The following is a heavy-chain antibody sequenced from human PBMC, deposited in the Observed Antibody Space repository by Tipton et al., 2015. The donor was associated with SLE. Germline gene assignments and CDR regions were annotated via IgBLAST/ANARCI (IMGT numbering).Heavy chain of an antibody. CDR1: GGSVSSGSYY. Sequence: TLSLTCTVSGGSVSSGSYYWSWIRQPPGKGLEWIGYIYYSGSTNYNPSLKSRVTISVDTSKNQLSLKLSSVTAADTAVYYCARGGSLEARRDRAFYFDHWGQGTLVTVSS. D-gene: IGHD3-22*01. CDR2: IYYSGST. V-gene: IGHV4-61*01. J-gene: IGHJ4*02. CDR3: ARGGSLEARRDRAFYFDH.